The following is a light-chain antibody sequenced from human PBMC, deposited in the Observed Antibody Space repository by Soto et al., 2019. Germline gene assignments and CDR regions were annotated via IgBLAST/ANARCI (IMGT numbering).Light chain of an antibody. CDR2: GAS. V-gene: IGKV3-20*01. CDR1: QSVSSSY. CDR3: QKYGSSRWT. Sequence: VLTQSPGTLSVSPGDRATLSCRASQSVSSSYLAWYQQKPGQAPRLLIYGASSRATGIPDRFSGSGSGTDFTLTISRLEPEDFAVYYCQKYGSSRWTCGQGTKVDIK. J-gene: IGKJ1*01.